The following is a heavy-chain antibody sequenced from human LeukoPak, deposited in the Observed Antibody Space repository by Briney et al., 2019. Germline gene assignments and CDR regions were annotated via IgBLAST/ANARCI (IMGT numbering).Heavy chain of an antibody. D-gene: IGHD1-14*01. CDR2: ISPDGSTK. Sequence: GASVRLSCAASRYTFTSYAMHWVRQAPGKGLEWVAVISPDGSTKYYTESLKGRFTISRDNSKNTLYLQMNSLRGEDTAVYYCARDDNPETGDAFEIWGQGAVVTVSS. CDR3: ARDDNPETGDAFEI. CDR1: RYTFTSYA. V-gene: IGHV3-30*10. J-gene: IGHJ3*02.